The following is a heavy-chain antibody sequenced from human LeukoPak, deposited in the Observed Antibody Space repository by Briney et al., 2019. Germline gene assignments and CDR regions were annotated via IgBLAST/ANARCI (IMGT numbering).Heavy chain of an antibody. Sequence: GGSLRLSCAASGFTFSSYWMSWVRQAPGKGLEWVANIKQDGSEKYYVDSVKGRFTISRDNAKNSLYLQMNSLRAEDTAVYYCARETRQGNCYDSSGYYYYWGQGTLVTVSS. CDR2: IKQDGSEK. CDR3: ARETRQGNCYDSSGYYYY. V-gene: IGHV3-7*01. D-gene: IGHD3-22*01. J-gene: IGHJ4*02. CDR1: GFTFSSYW.